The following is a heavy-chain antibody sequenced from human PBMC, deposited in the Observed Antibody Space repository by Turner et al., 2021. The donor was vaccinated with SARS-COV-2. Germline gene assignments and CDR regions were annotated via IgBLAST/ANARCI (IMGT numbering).Heavy chain of an antibody. CDR1: GFTFSRYG. CDR2: ISYDGSDK. CDR3: AKGGWYYDSSAADY. D-gene: IGHD3-22*01. V-gene: IGHV3-30*18. J-gene: IGHJ4*02. Sequence: QVQLVESGGGLVQPGRSLRLSCAAPGFTFSRYGMHWVRQAPGKGLEWVALISYDGSDKYYADSVKGRFTISRDNSKNTLYLQMNSLRAEDTAVYYCAKGGWYYDSSAADYWGQGTLVTVSS.